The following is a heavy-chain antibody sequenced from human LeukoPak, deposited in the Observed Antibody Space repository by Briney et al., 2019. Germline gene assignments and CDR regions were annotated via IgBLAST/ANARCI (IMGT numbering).Heavy chain of an antibody. Sequence: PSETLSLTCAVSGVSISTGGYSWSWIRQPPGKGLEWIGYIYHSGSTNYNPSLKSRVTISVDTSKNQFSLKLSSVTAADTAVYYCARETYYYDSSGKTRRAFDIWGQGTMVTVSS. CDR2: IYHSGST. V-gene: IGHV4-30-2*01. CDR1: GVSISTGGYS. CDR3: ARETYYYDSSGKTRRAFDI. D-gene: IGHD3-22*01. J-gene: IGHJ3*02.